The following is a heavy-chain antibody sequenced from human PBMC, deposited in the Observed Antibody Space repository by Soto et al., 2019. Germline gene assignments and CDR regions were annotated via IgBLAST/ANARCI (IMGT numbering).Heavy chain of an antibody. Sequence: SETLSLTCAVSGYSISSGYYWGWIRQPPGKGLEWIGSIYHSGSTYYNPSLKSRVTISVDTPKNQFSLKLSSVTAADTAVYYCASADESSSWPARWGQGNLVTVSS. CDR1: GYSISSGYY. D-gene: IGHD6-13*01. J-gene: IGHJ4*02. CDR2: IYHSGST. CDR3: ASADESSSWPAR. V-gene: IGHV4-38-2*01.